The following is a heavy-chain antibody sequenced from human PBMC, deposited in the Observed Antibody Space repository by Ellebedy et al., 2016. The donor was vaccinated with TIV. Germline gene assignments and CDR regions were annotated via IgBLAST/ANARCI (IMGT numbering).Heavy chain of an antibody. CDR3: ARWFGELLYVRWFDP. CDR2: IYFNGRT. J-gene: IGHJ5*02. CDR1: GGSISRSSSY. D-gene: IGHD3-10*01. Sequence: SETLSLTCTVSGGSISRSSSYWGWIRQPPGKGLEWLGSIYFNGRTFYNPSLKSRVTIFVGTSKNQFSLKLTSVTVADTAVYYCARWFGELLYVRWFDPWGQGTLVTVSS. V-gene: IGHV4-39*01.